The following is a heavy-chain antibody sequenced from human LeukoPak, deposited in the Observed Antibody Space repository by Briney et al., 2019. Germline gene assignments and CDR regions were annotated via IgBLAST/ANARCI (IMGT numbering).Heavy chain of an antibody. J-gene: IGHJ5*02. CDR1: GGSISDYY. Sequence: PSETLSLTCSVSGGSISDYYWTWIRQPAGPGLERIGRIYSSGSTNYNPSLRSRVTMSVDTTKNQFSLKLTSVIDADTALYYCARGRQPPSGWLDPWGQGTLVTVSS. CDR2: IYSSGST. V-gene: IGHV4-4*07. D-gene: IGHD6-13*01. CDR3: ARGRQPPSGWLDP.